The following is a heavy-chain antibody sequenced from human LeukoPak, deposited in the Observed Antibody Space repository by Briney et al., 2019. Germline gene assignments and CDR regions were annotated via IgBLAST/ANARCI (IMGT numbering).Heavy chain of an antibody. CDR1: GYSFTSYW. CDR3: ARHMEGSSWMPDYGMDV. Sequence: GESLKISRKGSGYSFTSYWIGWVRRMPGKGLEWMGIIYPGDSDTRYSPSFQGQVTISADKSISTAYLQWSSLKASDTAMYYCARHMEGSSWMPDYGMDVWGQGTTVTVSS. CDR2: IYPGDSDT. J-gene: IGHJ6*02. D-gene: IGHD6-13*01. V-gene: IGHV5-51*01.